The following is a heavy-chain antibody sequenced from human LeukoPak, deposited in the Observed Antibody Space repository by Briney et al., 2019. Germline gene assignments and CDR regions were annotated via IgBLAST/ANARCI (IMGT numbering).Heavy chain of an antibody. Sequence: GGSLGLSCAASGFTFSSYAMHWVRQAPGKGLEWVAVISYDGSNKYYADSVKGRFTISRDNSKNTLYLQMNSLRAEDTAVYYCARDHPGIAVAGTFDYWGQGTLVTVSS. D-gene: IGHD6-19*01. CDR2: ISYDGSNK. J-gene: IGHJ4*02. CDR3: ARDHPGIAVAGTFDY. CDR1: GFTFSSYA. V-gene: IGHV3-30-3*01.